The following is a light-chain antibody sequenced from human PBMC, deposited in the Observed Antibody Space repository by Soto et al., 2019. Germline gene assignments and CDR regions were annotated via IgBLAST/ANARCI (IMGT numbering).Light chain of an antibody. Sequence: DIQMTQSPSTLSASIGDRVIITCRASQSINSWLAWYQQKPGKAPKLLIYKTSSLDSGVPSRFSGSGSGTEFTLTISSLQPDDFATYYCQQYNSYAIFTFGPGTTVDIK. V-gene: IGKV1-5*03. CDR1: QSINSW. CDR3: QQYNSYAIFT. J-gene: IGKJ3*01. CDR2: KTS.